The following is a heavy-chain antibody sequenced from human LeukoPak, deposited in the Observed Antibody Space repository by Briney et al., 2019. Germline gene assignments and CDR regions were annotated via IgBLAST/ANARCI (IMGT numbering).Heavy chain of an antibody. CDR2: IIPIFGTA. Sequence: SVKGSCKASGGTFSSYAISWVRQAPGQGLEWMGGIIPIFGTANYAQKFQGRVTITADESTSTAYMELSSLRSEDTGVYYCARDPPLAAAGKKAEYFQHWGQGTLVTVSS. V-gene: IGHV1-69*01. CDR3: ARDPPLAAAGKKAEYFQH. CDR1: GGTFSSYA. D-gene: IGHD6-13*01. J-gene: IGHJ1*01.